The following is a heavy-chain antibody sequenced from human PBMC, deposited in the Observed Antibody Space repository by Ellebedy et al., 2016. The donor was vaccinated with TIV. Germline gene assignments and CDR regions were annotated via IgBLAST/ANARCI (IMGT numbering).Heavy chain of an antibody. J-gene: IGHJ2*01. CDR2: TTGSKTI. Sequence: PGGSLRLSCVASGFTFSDYSMNWVRQAPGKGLEWISYTTGSKTIYYADSVKGRFTISRDNAKNSLYLQMNSLRDEDKAVYYCARSIQWYFDLWGRGTLVTVSS. CDR1: GFTFSDYS. CDR3: ARSIQWYFDL. V-gene: IGHV3-48*02.